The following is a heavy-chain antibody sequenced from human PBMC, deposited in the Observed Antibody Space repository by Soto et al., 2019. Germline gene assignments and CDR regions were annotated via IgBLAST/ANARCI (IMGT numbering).Heavy chain of an antibody. CDR2: IKQDGSEK. CDR1: GFTFSSFW. J-gene: IGHJ5*02. D-gene: IGHD3-10*01. V-gene: IGHV3-7*01. CDR3: ARDGDYYTSGSYT. Sequence: GESLKISCAASGFTFSSFWMTWVRQAPGKGLEWVANIKQDGSEKYYLDSVKGRFTISRDNAKNSLSLQMNSLRAEDTAVYYCARDGDYYTSGSYTWGQGTLVTVSS.